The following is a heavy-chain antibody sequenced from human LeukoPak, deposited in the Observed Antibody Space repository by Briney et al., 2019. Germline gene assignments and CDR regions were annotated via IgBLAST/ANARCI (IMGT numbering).Heavy chain of an antibody. J-gene: IGHJ4*02. D-gene: IGHD2-21*02. CDR3: AKGMAYCGGDCPSDY. Sequence: TGGSLRLSCAASGFTFSSYAMHWVRPAPGKGLEWVAVISYDGSNKYYADSVKGRFTISRDNSKNTLYLQMNSLRAEDTAVYYCAKGMAYCGGDCPSDYWGQGTLVTVSS. V-gene: IGHV3-30-3*01. CDR2: ISYDGSNK. CDR1: GFTFSSYA.